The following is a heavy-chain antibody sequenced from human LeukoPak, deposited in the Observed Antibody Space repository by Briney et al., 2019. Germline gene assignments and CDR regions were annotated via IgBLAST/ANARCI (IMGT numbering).Heavy chain of an antibody. CDR1: GFTFSSYG. CDR3: AKVPRRDGYNSLYDY. V-gene: IGHV3-23*01. J-gene: IGHJ4*02. Sequence: GGSLRLSCAASGFTFSSYGMSWVRQAPGKGLEWVSAISGSGGSTYYADSVKGRFTISRDNSKNTLYLQMNSLRAEDTAVYYCAKVPRRDGYNSLYDYWGQGTLVTVSS. D-gene: IGHD5-24*01. CDR2: ISGSGGST.